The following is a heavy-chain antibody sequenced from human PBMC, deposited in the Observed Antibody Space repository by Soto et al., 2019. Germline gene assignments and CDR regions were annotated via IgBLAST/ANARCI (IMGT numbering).Heavy chain of an antibody. CDR1: GGSISSGDYY. CDR3: ARAVSDCISTSCYVGMFDP. V-gene: IGHV4-30-4*01. CDR2: IYYSGST. J-gene: IGHJ5*02. Sequence: QVQLQESGPGLVKPSQTLSLTCTVSGGSISSGDYYWSWIRQPPGKGLEWIGYIYYSGSTYYNPSLKRRVTISVDTSKNQFSLKLSSVTAADTAVYYCARAVSDCISTSCYVGMFDPWGQGTLVTVSS. D-gene: IGHD2-2*01.